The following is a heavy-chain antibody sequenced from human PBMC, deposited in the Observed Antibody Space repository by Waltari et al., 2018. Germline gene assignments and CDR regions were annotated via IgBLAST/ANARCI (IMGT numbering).Heavy chain of an antibody. J-gene: IGHJ4*02. D-gene: IGHD3-3*01. CDR2: IKSKNDGETT. CDR3: NTDRVTIFGGY. CDR1: GFTFRDAW. V-gene: IGHV3-15*01. Sequence: EVQLVESGGGLVKPGGSLRLSCAASGFTFRDAWITWVRQAPGKGLEWVGRIKSKNDGETTEYAAPVKGRFSISRDDSKDTIYLQMNSLDTEDTAMYYCNTDRVTIFGGYWGQGTLVTVSS.